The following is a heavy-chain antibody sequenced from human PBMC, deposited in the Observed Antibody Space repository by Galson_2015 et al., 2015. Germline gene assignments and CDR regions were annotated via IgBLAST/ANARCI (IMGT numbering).Heavy chain of an antibody. J-gene: IGHJ6*02. Sequence: SVKVSCKASGYIFTSYYMHWVRQAPGQGLEWMGIINPSGGRTSYAQKFQGRVTMTRDTSTRTVYMELSSLRSEDTAGYYCARGPLDYYGMDVWGQGTTVSVSS. CDR3: ARGPLDYYGMDV. CDR1: GYIFTSYY. V-gene: IGHV1-46*01. CDR2: INPSGGRT.